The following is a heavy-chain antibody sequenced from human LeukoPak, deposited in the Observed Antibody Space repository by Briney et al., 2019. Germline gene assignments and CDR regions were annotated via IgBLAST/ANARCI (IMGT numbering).Heavy chain of an antibody. Sequence: GGSLRLSCAACGFTFSSYWKHWVRHAPGKGLVWVSRIKSDRTTNDADSVKGRFTISRDNAKNTVSLQMNSLRAEDTGVYYCARAPSEIGGYYPEYFRHWGQGTLVTVSS. CDR3: ARAPSEIGGYYPEYFRH. D-gene: IGHD3-22*01. CDR1: GFTFSSYW. V-gene: IGHV3-74*01. CDR2: IKSDRTT. J-gene: IGHJ1*01.